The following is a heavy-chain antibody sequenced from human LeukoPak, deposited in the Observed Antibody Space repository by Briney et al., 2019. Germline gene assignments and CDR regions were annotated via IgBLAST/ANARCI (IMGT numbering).Heavy chain of an antibody. J-gene: IGHJ4*02. CDR2: IDPDSGGT. CDR1: GYTFTGYY. V-gene: IGHV1-2*02. Sequence: ASVRVSCKTSGYTFTGYYLHWVRQPPGQRPEWMGRIDPDSGGTHYGQKFQGRVTVTWDTSITTVYMELSGLTSDDTAVYYCARVPGPYTTSRFDFWGQGTLVTVSS. D-gene: IGHD2-2*02. CDR3: ARVPGPYTTSRFDF.